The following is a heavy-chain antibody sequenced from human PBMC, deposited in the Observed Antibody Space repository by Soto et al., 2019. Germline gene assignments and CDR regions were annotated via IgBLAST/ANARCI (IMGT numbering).Heavy chain of an antibody. D-gene: IGHD3-22*01. CDR1: GFTFSNYA. J-gene: IGHJ4*02. CDR3: VRATYFSDSSGYTRCFDY. Sequence: GGSLRLSCAASGFTFSNYAMTWVRQAPGKGLEWVSGLNGSGGSTSSADSVKGRFAISRDNSKNTLYLQMNSLRDGDTAVYYCVRATYFSDSSGYTRCFDYWGQGTLVTVSS. CDR2: LNGSGGST. V-gene: IGHV3-23*01.